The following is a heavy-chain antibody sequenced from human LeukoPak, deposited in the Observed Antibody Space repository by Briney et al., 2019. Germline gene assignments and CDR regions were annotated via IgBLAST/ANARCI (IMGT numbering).Heavy chain of an antibody. V-gene: IGHV4-31*03. CDR1: GGSISSGGYY. J-gene: IGHJ6*02. CDR2: IYYSGTT. Sequence: KASETLSLTCTVSGGSISSGGYYWSWIRQHPGKGLEWIGYIYYSGTTYYNPSLKSRVTISVDTSKNQFSLKLSSVTAADTAVYYCARVPYSSRYYYGMDVWGQGTTVTVSS. D-gene: IGHD6-13*01. CDR3: ARVPYSSRYYYGMDV.